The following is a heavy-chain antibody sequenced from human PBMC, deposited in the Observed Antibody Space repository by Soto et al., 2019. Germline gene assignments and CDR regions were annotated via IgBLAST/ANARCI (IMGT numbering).Heavy chain of an antibody. CDR2: ISHDGNNK. Sequence: QVQLVESGGGVVQPGRSLRLSCAASGFTFRTYALHWVRQAPGKGLEWVAVISHDGNNKYYADSLKGRFTISRNNSKNTLYMQMNSLRAEDTAVYFCARDGRERQWLDYFDYCGQGTVVTVSS. V-gene: IGHV3-30-3*01. J-gene: IGHJ4*02. CDR1: GFTFRTYA. CDR3: ARDGRERQWLDYFDY. D-gene: IGHD6-19*01.